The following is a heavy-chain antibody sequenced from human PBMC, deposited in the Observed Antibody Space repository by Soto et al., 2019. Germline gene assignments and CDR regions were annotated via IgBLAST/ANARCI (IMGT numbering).Heavy chain of an antibody. CDR3: ATLIQPSPYRGGMDV. D-gene: IGHD3-10*01. J-gene: IGHJ6*02. Sequence: GGSLRLSCAASGFTFSSYAMSWVRQAPGKGLEWVSAISGSGGSTYYADSVKGRFTISRDNSKNTLYLQMNSLRAEDTAVYYCATLIQPSPYRGGMDVWGQGTTVTVSS. V-gene: IGHV3-23*01. CDR2: ISGSGGST. CDR1: GFTFSSYA.